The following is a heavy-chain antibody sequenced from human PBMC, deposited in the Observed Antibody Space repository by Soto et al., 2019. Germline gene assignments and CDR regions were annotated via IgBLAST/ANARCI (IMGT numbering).Heavy chain of an antibody. Sequence: ASVKVSCKASGGTFSSYTISWVRQAPGQGLEWMGRIIPILGIANYAQKFQGRVTITADKSTSTAYMELSSLRSEDTAVYYCAQSFGYSSGWYNYWGQGTLVTVSS. CDR1: GGTFSSYT. CDR2: IIPILGIA. V-gene: IGHV1-69*02. J-gene: IGHJ4*02. D-gene: IGHD6-19*01. CDR3: AQSFGYSSGWYNY.